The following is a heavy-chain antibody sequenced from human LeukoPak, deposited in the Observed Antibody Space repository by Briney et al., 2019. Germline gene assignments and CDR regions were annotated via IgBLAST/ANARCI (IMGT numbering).Heavy chain of an antibody. V-gene: IGHV1-18*01. J-gene: IGHJ6*03. D-gene: IGHD2-2*02. CDR3: ARDRYCSSTSCYMVPYYYYYYMDV. CDR1: GYTFTSYG. CDR2: ISAYNRNT. Sequence: ASVKVSCKASGYTFTSYGISWVRQAPGQALEWMGWISAYNRNTNCAQKLQGRVTMTTDTSTSTAYMELRSLRSDDTAVYYCARDRYCSSTSCYMVPYYYYYYMDVWGKGTTVTVSS.